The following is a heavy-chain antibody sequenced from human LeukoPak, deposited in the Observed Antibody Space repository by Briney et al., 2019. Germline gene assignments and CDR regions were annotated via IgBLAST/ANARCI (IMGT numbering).Heavy chain of an antibody. CDR2: IYYSGST. J-gene: IGHJ1*01. D-gene: IGHD6-13*01. CDR1: GGSISSYY. CDR3: ARGRGSSWYYQYFQH. V-gene: IGHV4-59*01. Sequence: SETLSLTCTVSGGSISSYYWSWIRQPPGKGLEWIGYIYYSGSTNYNPSLKSRVTISVDTSKNQFSLKLSSVTAADTAVYYCARGRGSSWYYQYFQHWGQGTLVTVSS.